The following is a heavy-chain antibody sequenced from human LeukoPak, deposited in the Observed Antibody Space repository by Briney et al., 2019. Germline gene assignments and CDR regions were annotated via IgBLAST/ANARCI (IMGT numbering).Heavy chain of an antibody. V-gene: IGHV1-2*06. J-gene: IGHJ6*02. CDR2: INPNSGGT. CDR3: ARLGAKGIVVVPAAMASVYYYGMDV. D-gene: IGHD2-2*01. CDR1: GFTFTSHD. Sequence: GASVKVSCKASGFTFTSHDYNWVRQAPGQGLEWMGRINPNSGGTNYAQKFQGRVTMTRDTSISTAYMELSRLRSDDTAVYYCARLGAKGIVVVPAAMASVYYYGMDVWGQGTTVTVSS.